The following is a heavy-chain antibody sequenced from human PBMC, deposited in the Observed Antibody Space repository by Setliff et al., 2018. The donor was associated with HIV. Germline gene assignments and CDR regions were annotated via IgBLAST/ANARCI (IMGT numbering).Heavy chain of an antibody. D-gene: IGHD6-6*01. Sequence: TLSLTCTVSGDTVSTGRYYWSWNRQPAGKGREWIGHIYTSGSTDYNPSLKSRVTISVDTSKNQFYLKMSSVTAADTAVYYCARPYSSSSYYYYHMDVWGKGTAVTVSS. V-gene: IGHV4-61*09. J-gene: IGHJ6*03. CDR3: ARPYSSSSYYYYHMDV. CDR1: GDTVSTGRYY. CDR2: IYTSGST.